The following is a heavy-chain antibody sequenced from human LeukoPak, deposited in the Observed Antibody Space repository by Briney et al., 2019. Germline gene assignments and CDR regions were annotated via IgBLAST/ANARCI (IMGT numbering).Heavy chain of an antibody. V-gene: IGHV1-2*02. D-gene: IGHD3-10*01. CDR3: ARDGYYASGSYYRRYFDY. Sequence: ASVKVSCKASGYTFTSYDINWVRQATGQGLEWMGWMNPNSGGTHYAHKFQGRVTMTRDTSISTAYMELSWLRSDDTAVYYCARDGYYASGSYYRRYFDYWGQGTLVTVSS. J-gene: IGHJ4*02. CDR2: MNPNSGGT. CDR1: GYTFTSYD.